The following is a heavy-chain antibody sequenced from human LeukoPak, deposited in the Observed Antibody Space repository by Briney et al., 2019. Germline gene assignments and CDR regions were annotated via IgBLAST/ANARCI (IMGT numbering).Heavy chain of an antibody. V-gene: IGHV3-48*01. J-gene: IGHJ5*02. CDR2: ISSSSSTI. CDR3: ARTAAAAGTSWFDP. D-gene: IGHD6-13*01. Sequence: GGSLRLSCAASGFTFSSYSMNWVRQAPGKGLEWVSYISSSSSTIYYADSVKGRFTISRDNAKNSLYLQMNSLRAEDTAVYYCARTAAAAGTSWFDPWGQGTLVTVSS. CDR1: GFTFSSYS.